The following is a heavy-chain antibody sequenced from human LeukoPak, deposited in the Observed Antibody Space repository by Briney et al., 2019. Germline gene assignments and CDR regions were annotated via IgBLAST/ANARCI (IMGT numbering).Heavy chain of an antibody. D-gene: IGHD1-26*01. V-gene: IGHV3-7*03. Sequence: GGSLRLSCAASGLTFSSHWMHWVRQAPGKGLEWVANIKEDGSVKYYVDSVKGRFTISRDNTKNELYLQMSSLRADDTAVYFCARDSTWVLDYWGQGTLISVSS. CDR1: GLTFSSHW. CDR2: IKEDGSVK. J-gene: IGHJ4*02. CDR3: ARDSTWVLDY.